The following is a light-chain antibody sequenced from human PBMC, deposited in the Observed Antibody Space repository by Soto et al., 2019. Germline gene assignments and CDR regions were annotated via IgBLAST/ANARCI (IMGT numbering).Light chain of an antibody. V-gene: IGLV3-21*02. J-gene: IGLJ1*01. CDR1: NIGSKR. CDR3: QVWYSSSDHCYV. Sequence: SYELTQPPSVSVAPGQTARITCGGNNIGSKRVHWYQQKPGQAPVLVVYDDSDRPSGIPARFSGSNSGNTATLTISRVEAGDEADYYCQVWYSSSDHCYVFGTGTKV. CDR2: DDS.